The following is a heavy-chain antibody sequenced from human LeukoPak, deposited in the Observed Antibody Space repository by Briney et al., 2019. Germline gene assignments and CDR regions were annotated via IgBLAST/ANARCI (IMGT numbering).Heavy chain of an antibody. CDR2: IYYSGST. D-gene: IGHD6-13*01. CDR3: ARQNKIAAAGNY. V-gene: IGHV4-39*01. Sequence: PSETLSLTCTVSGGSISSSSYYWGWIRQPPGKGLEWIGSIYYSGSTYYNPSLKSRVTISVDTSKNQFSLKLSSVTAADTAVYYCARQNKIAAAGNYWGQGTLVTVSS. CDR1: GGSISSSSYY. J-gene: IGHJ4*02.